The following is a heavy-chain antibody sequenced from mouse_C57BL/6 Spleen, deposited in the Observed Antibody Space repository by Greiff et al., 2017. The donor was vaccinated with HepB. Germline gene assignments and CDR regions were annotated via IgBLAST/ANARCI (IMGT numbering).Heavy chain of an antibody. CDR2: IDPETGGT. CDR1: GYTFTDYE. J-gene: IGHJ2*01. V-gene: IGHV1-15*01. CDR3: TRGLRNYFDY. D-gene: IGHD1-1*01. Sequence: QVQLQQSGAELVRPGASVTLSCKASGYTFTDYEMHWVKQTPVHGLEWIGAIDPETGGTAYNQKFKGKAILTADKSSSTAYMERRSLTSEDSAVYYCTRGLRNYFDYWGQGTTLTGSS.